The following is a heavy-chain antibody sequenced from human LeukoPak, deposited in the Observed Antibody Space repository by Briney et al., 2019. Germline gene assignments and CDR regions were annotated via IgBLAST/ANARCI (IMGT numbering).Heavy chain of an antibody. V-gene: IGHV4-38-2*01. J-gene: IGHJ4*02. Sequence: PSETLSLTXAVSGYSISSGYYWGWIRQPPGKGLEWIGSIYHSGSTYYNPSLKSRVTISVDTSKNQFSLKLSSVTAADTAVYYCARFDSSSWYGGDYWGQGTLVTVSS. CDR3: ARFDSSSWYGGDY. D-gene: IGHD6-13*01. CDR2: IYHSGST. CDR1: GYSISSGYY.